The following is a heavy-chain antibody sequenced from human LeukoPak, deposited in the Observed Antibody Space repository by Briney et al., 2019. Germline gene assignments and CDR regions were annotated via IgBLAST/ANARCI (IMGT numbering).Heavy chain of an antibody. J-gene: IGHJ4*02. CDR3: ARHRRFLEWSLDY. CDR1: GYSISSGYY. D-gene: IGHD3-3*01. V-gene: IGHV4-38-2*01. CDR2: FYHSGSP. Sequence: PSETLSLTCAVSGYSISSGYYWGWIRQPPGKGLELIWRFYHSGSPYYNPALKSRVTISVDTSKNQFSLKLSSVTAADTAVYYCARHRRFLEWSLDYWGQGTLVTVSS.